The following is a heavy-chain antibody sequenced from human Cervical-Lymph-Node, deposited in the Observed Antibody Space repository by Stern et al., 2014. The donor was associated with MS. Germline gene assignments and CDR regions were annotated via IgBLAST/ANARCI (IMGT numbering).Heavy chain of an antibody. V-gene: IGHV4-59*01. Sequence: QLQLQESGPGLVKPSETLSLTCTVSGVSISSYYWSWIRQPPGKGLEWIGYISNTGSTNYNPSLKSRVTISVDMSKNQFSLTLSSVTAADTAVYYCAKTPNAFDIWGQGTMVTVSS. CDR2: ISNTGST. CDR3: AKTPNAFDI. J-gene: IGHJ3*02. CDR1: GVSISSYY.